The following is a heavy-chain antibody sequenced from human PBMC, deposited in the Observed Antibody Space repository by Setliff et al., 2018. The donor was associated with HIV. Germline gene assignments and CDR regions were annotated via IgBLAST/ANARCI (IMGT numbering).Heavy chain of an antibody. J-gene: IGHJ4*02. CDR2: IVVDSGDT. CDR1: GFTFSSSA. CDR3: ATLVRGVAPFDD. V-gene: IGHV1-58*02. Sequence: VASVKVSCKASGFTFSSSAIHWARQARGQRLEWIGWIVVDSGDTNYAQKFQNRVALTRDVSTRTAYMELSSLRSEDTAVYYCATLVRGVAPFDDWGQGTLVTGLL. D-gene: IGHD3-10*01.